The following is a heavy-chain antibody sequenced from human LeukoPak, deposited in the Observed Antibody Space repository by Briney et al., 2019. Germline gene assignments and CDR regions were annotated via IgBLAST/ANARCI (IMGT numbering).Heavy chain of an antibody. CDR2: ISGSGGST. Sequence: GGSLRLSCAASGFTFSSYAMSWVRQAPGKGLEWVSAISGSGGSTYYADSVRGRFTISRDNSKNTLYPQMNSLRAEDTAVYYCAKWAYYDFWSGYLYYGMDVWGQGTTVTVSS. CDR3: AKWAYYDFWSGYLYYGMDV. CDR1: GFTFSSYA. D-gene: IGHD3-3*01. J-gene: IGHJ6*02. V-gene: IGHV3-23*01.